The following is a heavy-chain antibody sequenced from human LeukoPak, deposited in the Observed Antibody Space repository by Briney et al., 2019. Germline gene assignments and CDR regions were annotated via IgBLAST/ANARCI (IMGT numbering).Heavy chain of an antibody. CDR1: GGSFSGYY. D-gene: IGHD3-10*02. CDR3: ARGMFPPAPTEVYNWIDP. V-gene: IGHV4-34*01. CDR2: INHSGST. J-gene: IGHJ5*02. Sequence: SETLSLTCAVYGGSFSGYYWSWIRQPPGKGLEWIGEINHSGSTNYNPSLKSRVTISVDTSKNQFSLKLSSVTAADTAVYYCARGMFPPAPTEVYNWIDPWGQGTLVTVSS.